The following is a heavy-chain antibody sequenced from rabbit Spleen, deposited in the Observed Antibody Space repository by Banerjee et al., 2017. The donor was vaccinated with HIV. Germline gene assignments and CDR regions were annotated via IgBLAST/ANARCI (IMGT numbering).Heavy chain of an antibody. CDR2: IDTGSSGFT. D-gene: IGHD1-1*01. J-gene: IGHJ6*01. Sequence: QEQLVESGGGLFQPGGSLALTCKASGFSLNSDYVMCWVRQAPGKGLEWIGCIDTGSSGFTYFATWAKGRFTCSKTSSTTVTLQMTRLTAADTATYFCARDTSSSFSSYGMDLWGQGTLVTVS. CDR3: ARDTSSSFSSYGMDL. CDR1: GFSLNSDYV. V-gene: IGHV1S45*01.